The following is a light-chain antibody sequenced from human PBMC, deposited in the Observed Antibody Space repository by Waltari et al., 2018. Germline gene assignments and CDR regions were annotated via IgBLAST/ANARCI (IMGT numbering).Light chain of an antibody. J-gene: IGKJ5*01. CDR2: GAS. Sequence: DIVMTQSPDSLAVSLGERATINCKSSQSVSYSSNNKNYLAWYQQKPGQPPRLLIYGASTRESGVPDRFSGSWSGTDFTLTISSLQAEDVAVYYCQQYYSTPSITFGQGTRLEIK. CDR3: QQYYSTPSIT. CDR1: QSVSYSSNNKNY. V-gene: IGKV4-1*01.